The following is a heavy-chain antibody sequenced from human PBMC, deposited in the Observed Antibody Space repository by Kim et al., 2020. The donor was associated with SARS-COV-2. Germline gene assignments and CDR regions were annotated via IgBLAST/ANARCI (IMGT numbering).Heavy chain of an antibody. V-gene: IGHV4-59*08. Sequence: SETLSLTCTVSGGSISSYYWSWIRQPPGKGLEWVGYIYYSGSTNYNPSLKSRVTISVDTSKNQFSLKLSSVTAADTAVYYCSRRLWFGELLSWFDPWGQGTLVTVSS. J-gene: IGHJ5*02. CDR2: IYYSGST. CDR1: GGSISSYY. D-gene: IGHD3-10*01. CDR3: SRRLWFGELLSWFDP.